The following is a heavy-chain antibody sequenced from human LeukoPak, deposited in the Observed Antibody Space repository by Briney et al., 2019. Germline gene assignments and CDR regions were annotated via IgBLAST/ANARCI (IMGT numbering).Heavy chain of an antibody. Sequence: ASVKVSCKASGYTFTSYDINWVRQTTGQGLEWMGWINPYSANTGYAQKFQGRVTMTRNTSISTAYMELRSLRSDDTAVYYCARSSRGYQLLIWWWYFDLWGRGTLVTVSS. D-gene: IGHD2-2*01. J-gene: IGHJ2*01. CDR2: INPYSANT. CDR3: ARSSRGYQLLIWWWYFDL. V-gene: IGHV1-8*01. CDR1: GYTFTSYD.